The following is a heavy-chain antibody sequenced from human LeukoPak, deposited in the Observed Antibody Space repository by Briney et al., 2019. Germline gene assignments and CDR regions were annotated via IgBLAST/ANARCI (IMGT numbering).Heavy chain of an antibody. Sequence: PGGSLRLSCAASGFTFSIYWMTWVRQAPGKGLEWVANIKQDGSENYYVDSVKGRFTISRDNAKNSLYLQMNSLRAEDTAVYYCAVVPAAIHDYFDYWGQGTLVTVSS. D-gene: IGHD2-2*01. J-gene: IGHJ4*02. CDR1: GFTFSIYW. CDR3: AVVPAAIHDYFDY. CDR2: IKQDGSEN. V-gene: IGHV3-7*01.